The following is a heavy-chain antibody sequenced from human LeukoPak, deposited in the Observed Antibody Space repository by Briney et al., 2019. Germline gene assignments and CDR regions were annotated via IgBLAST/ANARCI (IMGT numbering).Heavy chain of an antibody. CDR1: GFTFSSYA. CDR3: VKEDYDFWSGYEFDY. J-gene: IGHJ4*02. V-gene: IGHV3-64D*06. D-gene: IGHD3-3*01. Sequence: PGGSLRLSCSASGFTFSSYAMHWVRQAPGKGLEYVSAISSNGGSTYYADSEKGRFTISRDNSKNTLYLQMSSLRAEDTAVYYCVKEDYDFWSGYEFDYWGQGTLVTVSS. CDR2: ISSNGGST.